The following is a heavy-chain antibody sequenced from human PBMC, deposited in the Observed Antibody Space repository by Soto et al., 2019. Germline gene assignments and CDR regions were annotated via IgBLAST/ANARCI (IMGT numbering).Heavy chain of an antibody. V-gene: IGHV4-31*11. J-gene: IGHJ4*02. D-gene: IGHD5-18*01. CDR3: ARRAGNRRGYPIDS. CDR2: IYYSGST. Sequence: QVQLQESGPGLVKPSQTLSLTCAVSGGSIRSDGSYWTWIRQLPGWGLEWIGYIYYSGSTSYNPSLESRASISVDSSENQFSLRLTSVTAADTAVYYCARRAGNRRGYPIDSWGQGTLVTVSS. CDR1: GGSIRSDGSY.